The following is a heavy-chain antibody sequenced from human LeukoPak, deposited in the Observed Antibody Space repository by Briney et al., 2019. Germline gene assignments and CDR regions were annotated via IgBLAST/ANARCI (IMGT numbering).Heavy chain of an antibody. CDR2: INPNSGGT. V-gene: IGHV1-2*02. CDR3: ARGDVLLWFGESAGGY. D-gene: IGHD3-10*01. CDR1: GYTFTGYY. J-gene: IGHJ4*02. Sequence: ASVKVSCKASGYTFTGYYTHWVRQAPGQGLEWMGWINPNSGGTNYAQKFQGRVTMTRDTSISTAYMELSRLRSDDTAVYYCARGDVLLWFGESAGGYWGQGTLVTVSS.